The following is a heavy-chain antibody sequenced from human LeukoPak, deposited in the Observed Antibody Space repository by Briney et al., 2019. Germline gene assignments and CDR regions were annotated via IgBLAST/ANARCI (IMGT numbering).Heavy chain of an antibody. CDR3: ARDRQQAFDY. CDR1: GFTFSNYA. CDR2: ISYDGSNK. Sequence: GGSLRLSCAASGFTFSNYAMHWVRQAPGKGLEWVAVISYDGSNKYYADSVKGRFTISRDNSKNTLYLQMNSLRAEDTAVYYCARDRQQAFDYWGQGTLVTVSS. D-gene: IGHD1/OR15-1a*01. J-gene: IGHJ4*02. V-gene: IGHV3-30-3*01.